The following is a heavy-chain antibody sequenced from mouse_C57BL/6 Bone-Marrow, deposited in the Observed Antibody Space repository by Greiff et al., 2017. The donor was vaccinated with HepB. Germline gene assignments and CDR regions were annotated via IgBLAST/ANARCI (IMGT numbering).Heavy chain of an antibody. D-gene: IGHD2-4*01. V-gene: IGHV1-55*01. Sequence: QVQLQQPGAELVKPGASVKMSCKASGYTFTSYWITWVKQRPGQGLEWIGDIYPGSGSTNYNEKFKSKATLTVDTSSSTAYMQLSSLTSEDSAVYYCARVDYDGRLWFAYWGQGTLVTVSA. CDR3: ARVDYDGRLWFAY. J-gene: IGHJ3*01. CDR1: GYTFTSYW. CDR2: IYPGSGST.